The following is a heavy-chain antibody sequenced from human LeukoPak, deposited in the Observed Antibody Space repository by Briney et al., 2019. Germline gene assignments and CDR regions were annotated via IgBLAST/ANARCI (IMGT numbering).Heavy chain of an antibody. D-gene: IGHD6-13*01. Sequence: KSSETLSLTCTVFGGPITGYYWSWIRQPPGKGLEWIGYVSYRGSTNYNPSLKSRVTISVDTSKNRFSLKLSSVTAADTAVYYCARPYSSNWYDAFHFWGQGTMVTVSS. CDR3: ARPYSSNWYDAFHF. V-gene: IGHV4-59*01. CDR1: GGPITGYY. CDR2: VSYRGST. J-gene: IGHJ3*01.